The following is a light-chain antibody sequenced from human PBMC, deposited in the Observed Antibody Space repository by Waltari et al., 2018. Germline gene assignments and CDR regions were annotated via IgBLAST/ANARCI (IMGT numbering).Light chain of an antibody. CDR3: QQYYITPYT. Sequence: DIVMTQSPDSLAVSLGERATINCKSSQSVLYSSNNKNQLAWYQQKPGQPPKLLIYWASTRESGVPDRFSGSGSGTDFPLTISVLQAEDVAVYYCQQYYITPYTFGQGTKLEIK. V-gene: IGKV4-1*01. J-gene: IGKJ2*01. CDR2: WAS. CDR1: QSVLYSSNNKNQ.